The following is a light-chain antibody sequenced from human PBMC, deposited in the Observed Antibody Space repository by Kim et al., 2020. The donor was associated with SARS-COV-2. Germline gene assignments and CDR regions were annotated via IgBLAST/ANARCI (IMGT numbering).Light chain of an antibody. CDR2: DAS. V-gene: IGKV3D-15*01. J-gene: IGKJ4*01. CDR3: QQYTHWPLT. Sequence: EVIMTQSPATLSVSPGERVTLSCRASQSVGNKLAWHQQKPGQAPSLLIYDASTRATDIPPRFSGSGSGTEFTLTITSLQSEDFAVYYCQQYTHWPLTFGGGTKVEIK. CDR1: QSVGNK.